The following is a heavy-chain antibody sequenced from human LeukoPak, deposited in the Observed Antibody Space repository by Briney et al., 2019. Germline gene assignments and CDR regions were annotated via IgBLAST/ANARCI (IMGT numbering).Heavy chain of an antibody. J-gene: IGHJ5*02. V-gene: IGHV3-9*01. CDR1: GFRFDDYG. CDR3: AKDMQLGPATGWFDP. Sequence: GGSLRLSCVVSGFRFDDYGMHWVRQAPGKGLEWVSGISWSGTTTGYADSVKGRFTISRDSAKNSLYLQMNSLRAEDTAVYYCAKDMQLGPATGWFDPWGQGTLVTVSS. CDR2: ISWSGTTT. D-gene: IGHD1-1*01.